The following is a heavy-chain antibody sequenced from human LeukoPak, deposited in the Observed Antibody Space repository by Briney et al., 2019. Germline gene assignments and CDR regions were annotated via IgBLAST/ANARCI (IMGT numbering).Heavy chain of an antibody. Sequence: SEPLSLPCTVSGGSVNSGSYYWNWIRQPPGKGLEWIGYIYYSGSTNYNPSLKSRVTISVDTSKNQFSLKLSSVTAADTAVYYCARAAYSGSYHSDYWGQGTLVTVSS. J-gene: IGHJ4*02. CDR1: GGSVNSGSYY. D-gene: IGHD1-26*01. CDR2: IYYSGST. V-gene: IGHV4-61*01. CDR3: ARAAYSGSYHSDY.